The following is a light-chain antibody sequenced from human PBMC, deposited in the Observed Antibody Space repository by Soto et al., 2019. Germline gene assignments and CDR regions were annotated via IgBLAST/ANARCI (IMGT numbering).Light chain of an antibody. CDR1: SSDVGGYNY. Sequence: QSALTQPACVSGSPGQSITISCTGSSSDVGGYNYVSWYQQHPGKAPKLMIYEVSNRPSGISNRFSGSKSGNTASLTLSGLQAEDEADYYCSSYTSSSTLVFGGGTKLTVL. V-gene: IGLV2-14*01. CDR2: EVS. CDR3: SSYTSSSTLV. J-gene: IGLJ2*01.